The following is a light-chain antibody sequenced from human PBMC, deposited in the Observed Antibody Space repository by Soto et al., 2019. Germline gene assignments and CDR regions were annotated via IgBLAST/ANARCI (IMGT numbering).Light chain of an antibody. V-gene: IGLV2-11*01. CDR2: DIT. CDR1: SSDVGGDNY. CDR3: CSYGGSFDV. Sequence: QSALTQPRSVSGTPGQSVTISCTGTSSDVGGDNYVSWYQQHPGKAPKLMIYDITKRPSGVPDRFSGSKSGNTASLTISGLQAEDEADYYCCSYGGSFDVFGTGTKVTVL. J-gene: IGLJ1*01.